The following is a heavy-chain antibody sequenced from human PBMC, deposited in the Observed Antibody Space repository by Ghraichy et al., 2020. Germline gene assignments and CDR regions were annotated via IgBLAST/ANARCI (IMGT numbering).Heavy chain of an antibody. CDR3: ARGRSHYGSGNYYVDY. J-gene: IGHJ4*02. CDR1: GFTFSDYY. CDR2: ISSNGSII. Sequence: GGSLRLSCAASGFTFSDYYMSWIRQAPGKGLEWVSYISSNGSIIYYADSVKGRFTISRDNAKNSLYLQMNSLRAEDTAGYYCARGRSHYGSGNYYVDYWGQGTLVTVSS. D-gene: IGHD3-10*01. V-gene: IGHV3-11*01.